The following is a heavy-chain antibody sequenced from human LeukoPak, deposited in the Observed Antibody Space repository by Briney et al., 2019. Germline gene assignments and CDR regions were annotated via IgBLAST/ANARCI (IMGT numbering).Heavy chain of an antibody. CDR3: ARVVSGGYYNNWFDP. CDR1: GFTFSSYW. V-gene: IGHV3-74*01. D-gene: IGHD1-26*01. J-gene: IGHJ5*02. Sequence: PGGSLRLSCAASGFTFSSYWMHWVRQAPGKGLVWVSRINSDGSTTSYADSVKGRFTISRDNAKNTLYLQMNSLRAEDTAVYYCARVVSGGYYNNWFDPWGQGTLVTVSS. CDR2: INSDGSTT.